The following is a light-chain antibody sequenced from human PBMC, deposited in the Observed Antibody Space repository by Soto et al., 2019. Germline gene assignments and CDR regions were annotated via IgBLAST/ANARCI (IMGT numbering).Light chain of an antibody. CDR3: ATWDDSLNGFYV. V-gene: IGLV1-47*01. CDR1: NSNVGIGY. CDR2: RNN. J-gene: IGLJ1*01. Sequence: QSVLAQPPSASGTPGQRVTMSCSGKNSNVGIGYVYWYQQLPGTAPKLLIYRNNQRPSGVPDRFSGSKSGTSASLAISGLRSDDEADYFCATWDDSLNGFYVFGTGTKLTVL.